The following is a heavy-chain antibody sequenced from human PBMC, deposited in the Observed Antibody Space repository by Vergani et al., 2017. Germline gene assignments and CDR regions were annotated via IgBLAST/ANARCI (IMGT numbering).Heavy chain of an antibody. J-gene: IGHJ6*02. V-gene: IGHV4-61*02. Sequence: QVQLQESGPGLVKPSQTLSLTCTVSGDSISSGSYYWSWVRQPAGKGLEWIGRIYASGRTNYTPSLKSRVIISVDTSKNQFSLQLSSVTAADTAVYYCARGAYYGDYVYGYYYAMDVWGQGP. CDR2: IYASGRT. D-gene: IGHD4-17*01. CDR1: GDSISSGSYY. CDR3: ARGAYYGDYVYGYYYAMDV.